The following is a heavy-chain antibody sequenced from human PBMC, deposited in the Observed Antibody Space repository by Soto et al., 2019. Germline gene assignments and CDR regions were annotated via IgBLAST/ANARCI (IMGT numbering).Heavy chain of an antibody. CDR2: IDNDGSSR. CDR1: GFTFSSNW. Sequence: EVQLVESGGGLVQPGGSLRLSCAASGFTFSSNWMHWVRQGPGKGLVWVSRIDNDGSSRDYADSVKGRFTISRDNAKNTLYLEMSSLRAEDTAVYYCATGIGWYSPDYWGQGTLVTVSS. D-gene: IGHD6-19*01. V-gene: IGHV3-74*01. CDR3: ATGIGWYSPDY. J-gene: IGHJ4*02.